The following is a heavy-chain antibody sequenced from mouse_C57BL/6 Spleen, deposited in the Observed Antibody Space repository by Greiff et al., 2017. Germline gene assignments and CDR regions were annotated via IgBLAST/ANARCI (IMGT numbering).Heavy chain of an antibody. CDR2: ISSGGSYT. CDR1: GFTFSSYG. Sequence: EVKLVESGGDLVKPGGSLKLSCAASGFTFSSYGMSWVRQTPDKRLEWVATISSGGSYTYYPDSVKGRFTISRDNAKNTLDLQMSSLKSEDTAMYYCARQSDYYGSSYYAMDYWGQGTSVTVSS. J-gene: IGHJ4*01. D-gene: IGHD1-1*01. V-gene: IGHV5-6*01. CDR3: ARQSDYYGSSYYAMDY.